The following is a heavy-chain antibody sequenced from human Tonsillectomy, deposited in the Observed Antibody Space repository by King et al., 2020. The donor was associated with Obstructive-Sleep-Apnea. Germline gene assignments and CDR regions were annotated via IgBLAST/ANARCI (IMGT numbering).Heavy chain of an antibody. CDR2: MYYSGNT. CDR1: GGSISNYY. Sequence: VQLQESGPGLVKPSETLSLTCTVSGGSISNYYWSWIRQPPGKGLEWIGYMYYSGNTNFNPSLKSRVTISADTSKIQFSLRLSSVTAAVTAVYYCARHRGVEDYGDYGDYFDYWGQGTLVTVSS. V-gene: IGHV4-59*08. D-gene: IGHD4-17*01. J-gene: IGHJ4*02. CDR3: ARHRGVEDYGDYGDYFDY.